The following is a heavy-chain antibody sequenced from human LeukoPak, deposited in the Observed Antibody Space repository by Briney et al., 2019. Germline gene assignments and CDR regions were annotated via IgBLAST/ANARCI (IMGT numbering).Heavy chain of an antibody. CDR2: IIPILGIA. Sequence: SVKVSCKASGGTLSNYAISWVRQAPGEGLEWMGRIIPILGIANYAQKFQGRVTLTADKSTSTAYMELSSLRSEDTAVYYCASSSGGNDVDYWGQGTLVTVSS. D-gene: IGHD2-15*01. CDR3: ASSSGGNDVDY. J-gene: IGHJ4*02. V-gene: IGHV1-69*04. CDR1: GGTLSNYA.